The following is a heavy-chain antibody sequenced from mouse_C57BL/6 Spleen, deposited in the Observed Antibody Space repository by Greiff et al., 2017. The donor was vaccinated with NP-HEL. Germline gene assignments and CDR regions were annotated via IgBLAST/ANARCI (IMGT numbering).Heavy chain of an antibody. V-gene: IGHV2-2*01. Sequence: VKLVESGPGLVQPSQSLSITCTVSGFSLTSYGVHWVRQSPGKGLEWLGVIWSGGSTDYNAAFISRLSISKDNSKSQVFFKMNSLQADDTAIYYCARIYDYDGGWFAYWGQGTLVTVSA. CDR1: GFSLTSYG. J-gene: IGHJ3*01. D-gene: IGHD2-4*01. CDR2: IWSGGST. CDR3: ARIYDYDGGWFAY.